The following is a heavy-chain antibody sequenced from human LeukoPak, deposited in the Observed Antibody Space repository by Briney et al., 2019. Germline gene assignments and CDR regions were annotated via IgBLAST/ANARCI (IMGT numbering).Heavy chain of an antibody. J-gene: IGHJ4*02. CDR1: GGSISSGSYY. Sequence: SQTLSLTCTVSGGSISSGSYYWSWIRQPAGKGLEWIGRIYTSGSTNYSPSLKSRVTISVDTSKNQFSLKLSSVTAADTAVYYCARGRKTAVFSFVDYWGQGTLVTVSS. CDR2: IYTSGST. D-gene: IGHD3-10*01. CDR3: ARGRKTAVFSFVDY. V-gene: IGHV4-61*02.